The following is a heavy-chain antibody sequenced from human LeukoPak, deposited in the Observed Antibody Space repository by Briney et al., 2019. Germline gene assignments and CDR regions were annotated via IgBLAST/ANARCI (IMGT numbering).Heavy chain of an antibody. CDR3: ARWEYCSSTSCYIRESDY. CDR1: GLTFSSYS. V-gene: IGHV3-48*04. J-gene: IGHJ4*02. CDR2: ISSSSSTI. D-gene: IGHD2-2*02. Sequence: GGSLRLSCAASGLTFSSYSMNWVRQAPGKGLEWVSYISSSSSTIYYADSVKGRFTISRDNAKNSLYLQMNSLRAEDTAVYYCARWEYCSSTSCYIRESDYWGQGTLVTVSS.